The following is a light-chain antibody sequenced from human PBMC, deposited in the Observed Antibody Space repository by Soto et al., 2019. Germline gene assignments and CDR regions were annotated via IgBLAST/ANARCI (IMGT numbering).Light chain of an antibody. CDR3: GTWDSSLSAPL. CDR2: DNN. V-gene: IGLV1-51*01. J-gene: IGLJ3*02. CDR1: SSNIGNNY. Sequence: QAVVTQPPSVSAAPGQKVTISCSGSSSNIGNNYVSWYQQLPGTAPKLLIYDNNKRPSGIPDRFSGSKSGTSATLGITGLQTGDEADYYCGTWDSSLSAPLFGGGTKLTVL.